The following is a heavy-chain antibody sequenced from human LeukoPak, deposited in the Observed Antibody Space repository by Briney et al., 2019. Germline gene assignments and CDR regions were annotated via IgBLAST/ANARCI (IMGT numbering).Heavy chain of an antibody. Sequence: GGSLRLSCAASGFTFSSYAMSWVREGPGKGLEWVSTISANGVDTYSADSVKGRFTISRDNSKNTLYLQMYSLRVGDTAVYYCASAFLTGYYRNWFDPWGQGTLVTVSS. CDR3: ASAFLTGYYRNWFDP. CDR2: ISANGVDT. CDR1: GFTFSSYA. D-gene: IGHD3-9*01. V-gene: IGHV3-23*01. J-gene: IGHJ5*02.